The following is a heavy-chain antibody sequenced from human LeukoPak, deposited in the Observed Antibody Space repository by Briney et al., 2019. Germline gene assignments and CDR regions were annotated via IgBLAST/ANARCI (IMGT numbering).Heavy chain of an antibody. J-gene: IGHJ4*02. V-gene: IGHV3-48*01. CDR3: AKENTYYDFWSGYEDY. D-gene: IGHD3-3*01. CDR1: GFTFSSYS. CDR2: ISSSSSTI. Sequence: GGSLRLSCAASGFTFSSYSMNWVRQAPGKGLEWVSYISSSSSTIYYADSVKGRFTISRDNSKNTLYLQMNSLRAEDTAVYYCAKENTYYDFWSGYEDYWGQGTLVTVSS.